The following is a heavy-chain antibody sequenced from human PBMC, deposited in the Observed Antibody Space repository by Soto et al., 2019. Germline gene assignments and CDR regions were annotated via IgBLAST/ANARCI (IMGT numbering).Heavy chain of an antibody. CDR1: GGTFSRYS. D-gene: IGHD4-4*01. CDR3: AGDPDSHYNDSHASSYP. CDR2: IIPIFGIA. J-gene: IGHJ5*02. Sequence: GASVKVSCKASGGTFSRYSITWVRQAPGHGLEWIGRIIPIFGIASYAQKFQGRVTITADESTSTAYMELTGLRSDDTAVYYCAGDPDSHYNDSHASSYPWGQGTLVTVS. V-gene: IGHV1-69*13.